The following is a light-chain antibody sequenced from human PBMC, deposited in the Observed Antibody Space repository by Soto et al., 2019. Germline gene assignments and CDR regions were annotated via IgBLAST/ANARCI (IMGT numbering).Light chain of an antibody. V-gene: IGLV2-14*01. CDR2: EVS. Sequence: QSALAQPASVSGSPGQSITLSCTGTSSDVGGYNYVSWYQQHPGKAPKLMIYEVSNRPSGVSSRFSGSKSGNTASLTISGLQAEDEADYYCGSWDSSLSAYVFGTGTKVTVL. J-gene: IGLJ1*01. CDR1: SSDVGGYNY. CDR3: GSWDSSLSAYV.